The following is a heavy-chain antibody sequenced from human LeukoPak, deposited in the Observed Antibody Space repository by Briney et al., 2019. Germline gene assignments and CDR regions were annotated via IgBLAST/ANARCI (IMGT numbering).Heavy chain of an antibody. J-gene: IGHJ4*02. V-gene: IGHV4-39*01. CDR1: GGSISSSNHH. Sequence: SETLSLTYTVSGGSISSSNHHWDWIRQPPGKGLEWIGNIYYSGSTYYNPSLKSRVTISVDTSRNHFSLRLSSVTAADTAVYYDYWGQGTLVTVSS. CDR3: Y. CDR2: IYYSGST.